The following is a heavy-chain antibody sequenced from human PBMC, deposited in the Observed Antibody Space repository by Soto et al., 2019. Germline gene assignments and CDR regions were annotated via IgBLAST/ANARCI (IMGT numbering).Heavy chain of an antibody. CDR1: GYSFTSYW. CDR2: IDPSDSYT. J-gene: IGHJ6*02. Sequence: LGESLKISCKGSGYSFTSYWISWVRQMPGKGLEWMGRIDPSDSYTNYSPSFQGHVTISADKSISTAYLQWSSLKASDTAMYYCEAGRPGGYYGMDVWGQGTTVTVSS. D-gene: IGHD6-6*01. CDR3: EAGRPGGYYGMDV. V-gene: IGHV5-10-1*01.